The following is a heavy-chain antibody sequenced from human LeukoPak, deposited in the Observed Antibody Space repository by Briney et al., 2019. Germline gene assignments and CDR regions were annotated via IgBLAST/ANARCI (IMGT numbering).Heavy chain of an antibody. CDR2: LYNSGST. V-gene: IGHV4-4*07. CDR3: ARGGFYGDYYYYYMDV. J-gene: IGHJ6*03. CDR1: GGAISTYY. D-gene: IGHD4-17*01. Sequence: PSETLSLTCTVSGGAISTYYWIWIRQPAGKGLEWIGRLYNSGSTNYNPSLKSRVTMSVDTSKNQFSLKLSSVTAADTAVYYCARGGFYGDYYYYYMDVWGKGTTVTISS.